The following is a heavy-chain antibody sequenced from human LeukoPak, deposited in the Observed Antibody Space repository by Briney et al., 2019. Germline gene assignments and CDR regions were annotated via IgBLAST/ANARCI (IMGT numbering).Heavy chain of an antibody. D-gene: IGHD2-15*01. CDR3: ARGFCNVDSCFEGTFGY. Sequence: GGSLRLSCAASGFSFSTQAMHWVRQAPGKGLEYVSGISSNGGNKYYADSVKGRFTISRDNSKNMVYLQMGSLRPEDMAVYYRARGFCNVDSCFEGTFGYWGQGTLVTVSS. J-gene: IGHJ4*02. CDR2: ISSNGGNK. V-gene: IGHV3-64*02. CDR1: GFSFSTQA.